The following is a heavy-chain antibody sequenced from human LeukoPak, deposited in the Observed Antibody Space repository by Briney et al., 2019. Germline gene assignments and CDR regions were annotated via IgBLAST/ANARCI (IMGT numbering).Heavy chain of an antibody. J-gene: IGHJ4*02. V-gene: IGHV3-64D*09. CDR1: GFTFSSYA. Sequence: GGSLRLSCAASGFTFSSYAMSWVRQAPGKGLEYVSAISSNGGTIYYADSVKGRFTISRDNSKSTLYLQLSSLRAEDTAVYYCVKGSEAYCDSKSDYWGQGTLVTVSS. CDR3: VKGSEAYCDSKSDY. D-gene: IGHD3-22*01. CDR2: ISSNGGTI.